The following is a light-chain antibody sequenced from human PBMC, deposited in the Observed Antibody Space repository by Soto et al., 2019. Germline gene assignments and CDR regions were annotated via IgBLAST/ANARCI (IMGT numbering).Light chain of an antibody. CDR2: GAS. CDR3: QQYDSSWT. J-gene: IGKJ1*01. V-gene: IGKV3-20*01. CDR1: QSVSSN. Sequence: EIVLTQLPATLSLSPGERATLSCRASQSVSSNLAWYQQKPGQAPRLLIYGASSRATGIPDRFSGSGSGTDFTLTISRLEPEDFAVYYCQQYDSSWTFGQGTKVDIK.